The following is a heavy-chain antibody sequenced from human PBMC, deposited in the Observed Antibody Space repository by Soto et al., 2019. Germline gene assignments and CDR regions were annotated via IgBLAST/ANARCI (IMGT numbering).Heavy chain of an antibody. CDR1: GYNFAKHW. Sequence: PGESLKISCKGFGYNFAKHWIGWVRQMPGQGLEWMGIVYPFDFDTKYNPSFRGLVTISADKSLNTAYLQWNSLRSSDTAIYYCARQTGTDPSYPNYEMDVWGQGTTVTVSS. J-gene: IGHJ6*01. V-gene: IGHV5-51*01. CDR2: VYPFDFDT. D-gene: IGHD1-1*01. CDR3: ARQTGTDPSYPNYEMDV.